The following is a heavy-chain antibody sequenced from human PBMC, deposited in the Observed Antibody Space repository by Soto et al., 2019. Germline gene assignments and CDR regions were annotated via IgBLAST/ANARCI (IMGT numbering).Heavy chain of an antibody. J-gene: IGHJ6*02. CDR1: GGTFSSYA. V-gene: IGHV1-69*13. CDR3: AREKREGATIYYGMDV. D-gene: IGHD1-26*01. Sequence: ASVKVSCKASGGTFSSYAISWVRQAPGQGLEWMGGIIPIFGTANYAQKFQGRVTITADESTSTAYMELSSLRSEDTAVYYCAREKREGATIYYGMDVWGQGTTVTVSS. CDR2: IIPIFGTA.